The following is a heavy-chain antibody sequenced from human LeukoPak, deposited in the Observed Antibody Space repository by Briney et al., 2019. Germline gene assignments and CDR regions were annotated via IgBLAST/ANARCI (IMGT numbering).Heavy chain of an antibody. V-gene: IGHV3-21*01. CDR1: GFTLSSYR. J-gene: IGHJ6*02. CDR2: ISSSSSYI. D-gene: IGHD6-13*01. CDR3: ARDSPPLAAADYYYGMDV. Sequence: GGSLRLSCAASGFTLSSYRMNWVRQAPGKGLEWVSSISSSSSYIYYADSVKGRFTISRDNAKNSLYLQINSLRAEDTAVYYCARDSPPLAAADYYYGMDVWGQGTTVTVSS.